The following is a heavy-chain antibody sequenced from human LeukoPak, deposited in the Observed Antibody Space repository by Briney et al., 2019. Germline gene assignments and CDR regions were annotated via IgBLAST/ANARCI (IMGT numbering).Heavy chain of an antibody. CDR3: ARGRVYNGYDPFDY. V-gene: IGHV3-21*01. J-gene: IGHJ4*02. Sequence: GGSLRLSCAASGFTLSSYNMNWVRQAPGTGLEWVSFISSSSSYIQYADSMKGRFTISRDNAKNSLYLQMNSLRAEDTAVYYCARGRVYNGYDPFDYWGQGTLVTVSS. D-gene: IGHD5-12*01. CDR1: GFTLSSYN. CDR2: ISSSSSYI.